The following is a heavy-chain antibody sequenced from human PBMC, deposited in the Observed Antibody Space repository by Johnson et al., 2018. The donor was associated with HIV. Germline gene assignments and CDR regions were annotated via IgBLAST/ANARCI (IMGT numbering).Heavy chain of an antibody. D-gene: IGHD7-27*01. CDR1: GFTFDDYG. V-gene: IGHV3-20*04. CDR2: INWNGGST. Sequence: MQLVESGGGVVRPGGSLRLSCAASGFTFDDYGMSWVRQAPGKGLEWVSGINWNGGSTGYADSVKGRFTISRDNAKNSLYLQMNSLRAEDTALYYCARERSDGGANWGSHRAFDIWGQGTMVTVSS. J-gene: IGHJ3*02. CDR3: ARERSDGGANWGSHRAFDI.